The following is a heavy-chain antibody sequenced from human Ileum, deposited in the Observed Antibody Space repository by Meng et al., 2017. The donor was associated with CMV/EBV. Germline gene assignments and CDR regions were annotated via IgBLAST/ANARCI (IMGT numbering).Heavy chain of an antibody. J-gene: IGHJ4*02. Sequence: SGFTFSSYAMSWVRQAPGKGLEWVSAISGSGGSTYYADSVKGRFTISRDNSKNTLYLQMNSLRAEDTAVYYCAKDPGRLSGPGTACDYWGQGTLVTVSS. CDR2: ISGSGGST. V-gene: IGHV3-23*01. D-gene: IGHD2-21*02. CDR1: GFTFSSYA. CDR3: AKDPGRLSGPGTACDY.